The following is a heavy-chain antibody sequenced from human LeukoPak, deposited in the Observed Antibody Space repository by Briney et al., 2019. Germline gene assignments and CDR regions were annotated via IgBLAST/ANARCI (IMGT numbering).Heavy chain of an antibody. V-gene: IGHV3-21*01. Sequence: GGSLRLSCAASGCTFSSYSMNWVRQAPGKGLEWVSSISSSSSYIYYADSVKGRFTISRDNAKNSLYLQMNSLRAEDTAVYYCARDQYSSSADTYGMDVWGQGTTVTVSS. D-gene: IGHD6-6*01. J-gene: IGHJ6*02. CDR3: ARDQYSSSADTYGMDV. CDR2: ISSSSSYI. CDR1: GCTFSSYS.